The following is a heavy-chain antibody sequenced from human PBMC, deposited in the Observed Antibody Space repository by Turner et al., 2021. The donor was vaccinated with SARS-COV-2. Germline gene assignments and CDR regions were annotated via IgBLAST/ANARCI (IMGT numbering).Heavy chain of an antibody. V-gene: IGHV3-23*01. Sequence: EVQLLESGGGLVQTGGSLSLSCAASGFTFSSYAMSWVPQAPGKGLESVSAISGSGGSTYYADSVKGRFTSSRDNSKNTLYLQMNSLRAEDTAVYYCAKADRIMIVVVITLFDYWGQGTLVTVSS. J-gene: IGHJ4*02. CDR3: AKADRIMIVVVITLFDY. CDR1: GFTFSSYA. D-gene: IGHD3-22*01. CDR2: ISGSGGST.